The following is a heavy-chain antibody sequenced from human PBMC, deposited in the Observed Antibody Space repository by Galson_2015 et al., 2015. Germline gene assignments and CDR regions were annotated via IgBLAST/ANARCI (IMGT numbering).Heavy chain of an antibody. CDR2: INPNSGGT. J-gene: IGHJ4*02. Sequence: SVKVSCKASGYTFTGYYMHWVRQAPGQGLEWMGWINPNSGGTNYAQKFQGWVTMTRDTSISTAYMELSRLRSDDTAVYYCARGDSGNFYVGGLDYWGQGTLVTVSS. CDR3: ARGDSGNFYVGGLDY. D-gene: IGHD1-26*01. V-gene: IGHV1-2*04. CDR1: GYTFTGYY.